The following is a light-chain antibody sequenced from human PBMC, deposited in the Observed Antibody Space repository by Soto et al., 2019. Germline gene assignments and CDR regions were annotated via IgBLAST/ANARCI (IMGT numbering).Light chain of an antibody. V-gene: IGLV2-8*01. CDR1: SSDIGGYNY. J-gene: IGLJ3*02. CDR2: EVS. CDR3: TAFAGRYKLL. Sequence: QSALTQPPCASGSPGQSVTISCTGTSSDIGGYNYVSWYRQHPGKAPKLMIFEVSKRPSGVPDRFSGSKFGNTASLTVSGLQTEDEADYYCTAFAGRYKLLFGGGTKLTVL.